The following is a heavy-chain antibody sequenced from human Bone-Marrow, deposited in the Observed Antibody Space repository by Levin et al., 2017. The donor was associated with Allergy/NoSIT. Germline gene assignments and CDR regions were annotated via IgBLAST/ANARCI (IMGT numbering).Heavy chain of an antibody. CDR2: ISGYNGNT. Sequence: GASVKVSCETSGYTFIHYGVSWVRLAPGQGPEWMGWISGYNGNTNYAQKFQGRVTMTTEPSTRTAYLELRSLRSDDSAVYFCAKDPGETYNYNNSASFYQPPQHWGQGTLVIVFS. CDR1: GYTFIHYG. V-gene: IGHV1-18*01. CDR3: AKDPGETYNYNNSASFYQPPQH. J-gene: IGHJ1*01. D-gene: IGHD2/OR15-2a*01.